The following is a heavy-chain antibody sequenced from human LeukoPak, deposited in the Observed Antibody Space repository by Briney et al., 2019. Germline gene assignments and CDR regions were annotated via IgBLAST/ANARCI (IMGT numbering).Heavy chain of an antibody. CDR1: DYTFTSYG. Sequence: ASVKVSCKASDYTFTSYGISWVRQAPGQGLEWMGWISAYNGNTNYAQKLQGRVTMTTDTSTSTAYMELRSLRSDDTAVYYCARDPYCTGGVCYIFDYWGQGTLVTVSS. V-gene: IGHV1-18*01. J-gene: IGHJ4*02. D-gene: IGHD2-8*02. CDR3: ARDPYCTGGVCYIFDY. CDR2: ISAYNGNT.